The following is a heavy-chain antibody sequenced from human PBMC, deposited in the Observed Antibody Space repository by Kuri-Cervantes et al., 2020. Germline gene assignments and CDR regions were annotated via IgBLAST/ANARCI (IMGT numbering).Heavy chain of an antibody. V-gene: IGHV1-8*01. CDR1: GYTFTSYD. D-gene: IGHD5-18*01. CDR2: MKPTSASS. J-gene: IGHJ4*02. Sequence: ASVKVSCKASGYTFTSYDIIWVRQATGQGLEWMGWMKPTSASSGYAQKFQGRVTMTRNTSISTAYMELSSLRSEDTAVYYCARGPLGYSYVDYWGQGTLVTVSS. CDR3: ARGPLGYSYVDY.